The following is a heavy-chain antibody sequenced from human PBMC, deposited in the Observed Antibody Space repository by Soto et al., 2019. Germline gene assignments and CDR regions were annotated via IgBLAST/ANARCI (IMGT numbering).Heavy chain of an antibody. CDR2: INHSGST. CDR3: ASISPRDLREDY. D-gene: IGHD4-17*01. J-gene: IGHJ4*02. Sequence: AETLSLTCAVYGGSFSGYYWSWIRQPPGKGLEWIGEINHSGSTNYNPSLKSRVTISVDTSKNRFSLKLSSVTAADTAVYYCASISPRDLREDYWGQGTLVTVSS. V-gene: IGHV4-34*01. CDR1: GGSFSGYY.